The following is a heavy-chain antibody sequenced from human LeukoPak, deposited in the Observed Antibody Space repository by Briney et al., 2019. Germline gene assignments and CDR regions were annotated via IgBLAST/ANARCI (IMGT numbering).Heavy chain of an antibody. J-gene: IGHJ5*02. CDR2: IYPGDSDT. CDR1: GYSFTTYW. D-gene: IGHD3-3*01. Sequence: GESLKISCKGSGYSFTTYWIGWVRQMPGKGLEWMGIIYPGDSDTRYSPSSQGQVTISADKSISTAYLQWSSLKASDTAMYYCARTHYDFWTDPWGQGTLVTVSS. V-gene: IGHV5-51*01. CDR3: ARTHYDFWTDP.